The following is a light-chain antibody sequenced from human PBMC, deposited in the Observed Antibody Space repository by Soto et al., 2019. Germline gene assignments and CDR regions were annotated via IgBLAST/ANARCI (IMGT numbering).Light chain of an antibody. CDR1: SGHSSYA. CDR3: QTWGTGIWV. J-gene: IGLJ3*02. CDR2: LNSDGSH. Sequence: QSPSASASLGASVKLTCTLSSGHSSYAIAWHQQQPEKGPRYLMKLNSDGSHSKGDGIPDRFSGSSSGAERYLTISSLQSEDEADYYCQTWGTGIWVFGGGTQLTVL. V-gene: IGLV4-69*01.